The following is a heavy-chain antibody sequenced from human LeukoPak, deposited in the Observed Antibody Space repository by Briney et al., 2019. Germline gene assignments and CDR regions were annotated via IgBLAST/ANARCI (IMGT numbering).Heavy chain of an antibody. Sequence: SETLSLTCTVSGFSISSRSYWGWIRQPPGKGLEWIGSIYYSGSTYYNPSLKSRVTISVDTSKNQFSLKLSSVTAADTAVYYCARPLIVVVPAVSRGDAFDIWGQGTMVTVSS. CDR2: IYYSGST. D-gene: IGHD2-2*01. V-gene: IGHV4-38-2*02. CDR1: GFSISSRSY. CDR3: ARPLIVVVPAVSRGDAFDI. J-gene: IGHJ3*02.